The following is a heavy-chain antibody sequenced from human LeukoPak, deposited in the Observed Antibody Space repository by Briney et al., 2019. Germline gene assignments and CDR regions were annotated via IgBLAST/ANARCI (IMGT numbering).Heavy chain of an antibody. V-gene: IGHV3-7*01. D-gene: IGHD1-7*01. J-gene: IGHJ6*03. CDR1: GFTFSSYW. CDR2: IKQDGSEK. CDR3: ARGRAATTSRDYYYMDV. Sequence: GGSLRLSCAASGFTFSSYWMSWVRQAPGKGLEWVANIKQDGSEKYYVDSVKGRFTISRDNAKNSLYLQMNSLRAEDTAVYYCARGRAATTSRDYYYMDVWGKGTTVTVSS.